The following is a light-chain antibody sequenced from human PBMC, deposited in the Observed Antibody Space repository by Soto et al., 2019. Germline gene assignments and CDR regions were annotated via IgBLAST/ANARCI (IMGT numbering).Light chain of an antibody. CDR1: SSNIGSNY. CDR2: RNN. J-gene: IGLJ1*01. V-gene: IGLV1-47*01. Sequence: QSVLTQPPSASGTPGQRVNISCSGSSSNIGSNYVYWYRQFPGTAPKLLIQRNNQRPSGVPARFSGSKSGTSASLAISGLRSEDEADYYCSSYTSTSTLYVFGPGTKLTVL. CDR3: SSYTSTSTLYV.